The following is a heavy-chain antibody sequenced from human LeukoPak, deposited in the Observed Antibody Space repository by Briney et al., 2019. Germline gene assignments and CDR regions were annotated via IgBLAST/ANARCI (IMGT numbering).Heavy chain of an antibody. Sequence: SVEVSCKASGGTFSSYAISWVRQAPGQGLEWMGGIIPIFGTANYAQKFQGRVTITADESTSTAYMELSSLRSEDTAVYYCARHYGSGSYYNSYFDYWGRGTLVTVSS. CDR2: IIPIFGTA. CDR1: GGTFSSYA. J-gene: IGHJ4*02. CDR3: ARHYGSGSYYNSYFDY. D-gene: IGHD3-10*01. V-gene: IGHV1-69*13.